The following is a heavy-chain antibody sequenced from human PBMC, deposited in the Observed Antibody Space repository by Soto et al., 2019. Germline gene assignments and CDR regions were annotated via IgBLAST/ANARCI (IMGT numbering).Heavy chain of an antibody. Sequence: SETLSLTCTVSGGSISSYYWSWIRQPPGKGLEWIGYIYYSGSTNYNPSLKSRVTISVDTSKNQFSLKLSSVTAADTAVYYCARDLGRWSLYYYYYMDVWGKGTTVTVSS. J-gene: IGHJ6*03. D-gene: IGHD3-3*01. V-gene: IGHV4-59*01. CDR1: GGSISSYY. CDR3: ARDLGRWSLYYYYYMDV. CDR2: IYYSGST.